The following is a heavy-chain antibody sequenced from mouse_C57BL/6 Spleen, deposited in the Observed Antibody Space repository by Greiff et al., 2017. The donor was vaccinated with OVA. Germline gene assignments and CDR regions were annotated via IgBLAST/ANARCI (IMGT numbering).Heavy chain of an antibody. V-gene: IGHV5-16*01. CDR1: GFTFSDYY. CDR3: ARDEGRFWYFDV. J-gene: IGHJ1*03. CDR2: INYDGSST. Sequence: EVMLVESAGGLVQPGSSMKLSCTASGFTFSDYYMAWVRQVPEKGLEWVANINYDGSSTYYLDSLKSRFIISRDNAKNILYLQMSSLKSEDTATYYCARDEGRFWYFDVWGTGTTVTVSS.